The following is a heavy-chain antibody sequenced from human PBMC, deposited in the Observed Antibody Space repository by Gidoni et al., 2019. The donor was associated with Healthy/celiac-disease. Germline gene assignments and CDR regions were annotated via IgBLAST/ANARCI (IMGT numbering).Heavy chain of an antibody. J-gene: IGHJ6*02. CDR1: GFSFTNYW. CDR2: IYPGDSDT. Sequence: EVQLVQSGAEVKKPGESLKISCMGSGFSFTNYWIGWVRQMPGKGLEWMGIIYPGDSDTRYSLSFQGQVTISADKSISTAYLQWSSLKASDTAMYYCARQYCSSTSCFYYYGMDVWGQGTTVTVSS. CDR3: ARQYCSSTSCFYYYGMDV. V-gene: IGHV5-51*01. D-gene: IGHD2-2*01.